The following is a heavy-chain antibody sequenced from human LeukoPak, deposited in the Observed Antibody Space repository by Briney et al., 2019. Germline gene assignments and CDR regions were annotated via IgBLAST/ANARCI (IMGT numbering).Heavy chain of an antibody. CDR3: ARHGLIGLWFDP. V-gene: IGHV4-34*01. D-gene: IGHD3/OR15-3a*01. J-gene: IGHJ5*02. CDR1: GGSFSGYY. Sequence: SETLSLTCAVYGGSFSGYYWSWIRQPAGKGLEWIGEINHSGSTNYNPSLKSRVTISVDTSKNQFSLKLSSVTAADTAVYYCARHGLIGLWFDPWGQGTLVTVSS. CDR2: INHSGST.